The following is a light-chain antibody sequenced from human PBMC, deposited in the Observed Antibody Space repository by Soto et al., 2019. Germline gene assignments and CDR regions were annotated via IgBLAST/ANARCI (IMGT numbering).Light chain of an antibody. CDR1: QTVSSNY. CDR3: QQYGSSPRT. Sequence: ETVLTQSPGTLSLSPGERATLCCRASQTVSSNYLAWYQQKPGQAPRLLIYGASSRAPGIPDRFSGSGSGTDFTLTITRLEPEDFAVYYCQQYGSSPRTFGQGTKLEI. J-gene: IGKJ2*01. V-gene: IGKV3-20*01. CDR2: GAS.